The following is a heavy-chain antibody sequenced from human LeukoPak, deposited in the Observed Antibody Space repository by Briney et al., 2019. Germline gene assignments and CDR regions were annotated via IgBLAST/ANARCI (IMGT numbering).Heavy chain of an antibody. V-gene: IGHV4-4*02. CDR2: IHRSGSP. CDR3: AREILGGFNPGAY. Sequence: SETLSLTCTVSLDSTTSKLWSWVRQPPGKGLEWIGEIHRSGSPNYNPSLQSRVTISIDRSRNQIALELSSVTAADTAVYYCAREILGGFNPGAYWGQGTLVTVSS. CDR1: LDSTTSKL. D-gene: IGHD1-14*01. J-gene: IGHJ4*02.